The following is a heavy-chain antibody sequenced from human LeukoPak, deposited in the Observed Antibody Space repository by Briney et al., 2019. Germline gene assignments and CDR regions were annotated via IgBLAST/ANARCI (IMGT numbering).Heavy chain of an antibody. CDR2: IYYSGST. D-gene: IGHD4-17*01. CDR1: GGSISSYY. CDR3: ARLLYGDFVVDY. J-gene: IGHJ4*02. Sequence: PSEILSLTCTVSGGSISSYYWSWIPQPPGKGLEWIGYIYYSGSTSYNPSLKSRVTISVDTSKTQFSLKLSSVTAADTAVYYCARLLYGDFVVDYWGQGTLVTVSS. V-gene: IGHV4-59*08.